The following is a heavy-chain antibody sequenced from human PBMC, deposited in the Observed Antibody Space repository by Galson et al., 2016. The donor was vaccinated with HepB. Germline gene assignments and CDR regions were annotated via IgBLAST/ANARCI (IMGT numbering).Heavy chain of an antibody. D-gene: IGHD4-17*01. Sequence: SVKVSCKASGGNFNIFGINWVRQAPGQGLEWMGGIIPKFGTAQYPQKFQGRVTITADEATTTAYMDLSSPTSEDSAIYYCARDKEDYVDGGGYNYFDPWGQGTLVTVSS. J-gene: IGHJ5*02. CDR2: IIPKFGTA. V-gene: IGHV1-69*13. CDR3: ARDKEDYVDGGGYNYFDP. CDR1: GGNFNIFG.